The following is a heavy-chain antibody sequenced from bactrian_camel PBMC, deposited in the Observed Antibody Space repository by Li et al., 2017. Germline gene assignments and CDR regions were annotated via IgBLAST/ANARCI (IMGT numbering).Heavy chain of an antibody. CDR1: GITANGGYY. J-gene: IGHJ4*01. Sequence: HVQLVESGGGLVQPGGSLRLSCAASGITANGGYYMHWVRQTPGKGLEWVSSMPYDGSNTYYVDSVKGRFTIARDNAKSTLYLQMNTLKPEDTAVYYCAAGGASVWPSFDGWGQGTQVTVS. CDR3: AAGGASVWPSFDG. D-gene: IGHD2*01. CDR2: MPYDGSNT. V-gene: IGHV3-2*01.